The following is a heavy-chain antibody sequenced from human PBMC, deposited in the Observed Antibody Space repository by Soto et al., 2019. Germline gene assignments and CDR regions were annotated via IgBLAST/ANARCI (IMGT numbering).Heavy chain of an antibody. CDR2: ISSSSSTI. Sequence: EVQLVESGGGLVQPGGSLRLSCAASGFTFSSYSMNWVRQAPGKGLEWVSYISSSSSTIYYADAVKGRFIISRDNAKNSLYLQLYSLRDEDTAVYYCARDIHYYESSCQYRRAHYCFGMDVWGQGNTVT. V-gene: IGHV3-48*02. D-gene: IGHD3-22*01. CDR1: GFTFSSYS. CDR3: ARDIHYYESSCQYRRAHYCFGMDV. J-gene: IGHJ6*02.